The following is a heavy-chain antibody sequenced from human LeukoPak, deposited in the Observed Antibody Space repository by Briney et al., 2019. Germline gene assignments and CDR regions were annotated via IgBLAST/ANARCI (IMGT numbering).Heavy chain of an antibody. Sequence: SETLSLTCTVSGGSISSHYWSWIRQPPGKGLEWIGYIYYSGSTNYNPSLKSRVTISVDTSKNQFSLKLSSVTAADTAVYYCARAAPGIAAAGLDYWGQGTLVTVSS. CDR2: IYYSGST. V-gene: IGHV4-59*11. D-gene: IGHD6-13*01. CDR3: ARAAPGIAAAGLDY. J-gene: IGHJ4*02. CDR1: GGSISSHY.